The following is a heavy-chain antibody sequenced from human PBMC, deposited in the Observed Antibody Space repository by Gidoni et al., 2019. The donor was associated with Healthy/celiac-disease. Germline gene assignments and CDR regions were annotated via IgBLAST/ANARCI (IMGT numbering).Heavy chain of an antibody. Sequence: QVQLQESGPGLVKPSETLSLTCAVSGYSISSGYYWGWIRRPPGKGLEWIGSIYHSGSTYYNPSLKSRVTISVDTSKNQFSLKLSSVTAADTAVYYCARDLQYYDFWSGYCPDIWGQGTMVTVSS. CDR3: ARDLQYYDFWSGYCPDI. J-gene: IGHJ3*02. D-gene: IGHD3-3*01. V-gene: IGHV4-38-2*02. CDR1: GYSISSGYY. CDR2: IYHSGST.